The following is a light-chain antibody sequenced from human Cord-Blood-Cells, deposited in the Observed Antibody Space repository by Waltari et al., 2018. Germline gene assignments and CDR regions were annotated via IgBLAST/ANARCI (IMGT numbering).Light chain of an antibody. CDR3: QQYGSSGFT. J-gene: IGKJ3*01. CDR1: QSVSSSY. V-gene: IGKV3-20*01. Sequence: DIVLTQSPRTLSSSPGERATLSCRASQSVSSSYLAWYQQKPGQAPRLLIYGASSRATGIPDRFSGSGSGTDFTLTISRLEPEDFAVYYCQQYGSSGFTFGPGTKVDIK. CDR2: GAS.